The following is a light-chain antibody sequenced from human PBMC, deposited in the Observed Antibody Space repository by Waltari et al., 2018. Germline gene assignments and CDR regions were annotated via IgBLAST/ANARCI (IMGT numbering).Light chain of an antibody. CDR3: QTGGHGTWV. CDR2: VNSDGSH. J-gene: IGLJ3*02. Sequence: QLVLTQSPSASASLGASVMLTCTLSSGHSSNVIAWLQQQPEKGPRYLMKVNSDGSHSKGDEIPDRFSASTSGAERYLTISSVQPEDEADYYCQTGGHGTWVFGGGTKLTVL. CDR1: SGHSSNV. V-gene: IGLV4-69*01.